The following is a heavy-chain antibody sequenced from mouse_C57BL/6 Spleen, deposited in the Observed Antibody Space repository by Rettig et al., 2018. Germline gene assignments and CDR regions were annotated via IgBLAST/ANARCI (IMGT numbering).Heavy chain of an antibody. CDR3: ASYDFDY. D-gene: IGHD2-12*01. CDR1: GYTFTSYW. V-gene: IGHV1-50*01. CDR2: IDPSDSYT. J-gene: IGHJ2*01. Sequence: QVQLQQPGAELVKPGASVKLSCKASGYTFTSYWMQWVKQRPGQGLEWIGEIDPSDSYTNYNQKFKGKATLTVDTSSSTAYMQLSSLTSEDSAVYYCASYDFDYWGQGTTLTVS.